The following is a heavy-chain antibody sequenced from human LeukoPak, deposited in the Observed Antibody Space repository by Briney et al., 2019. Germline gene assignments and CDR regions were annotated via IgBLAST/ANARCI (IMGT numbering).Heavy chain of an antibody. CDR1: GFTFSDFA. V-gene: IGHV3-23*01. CDR2: IGGTGET. J-gene: IGHJ3*02. CDR3: AKDSWARNGIYDPFDI. D-gene: IGHD2-8*01. Sequence: PGGSLRLSCAASGFTFSDFAMSWVRQAPGKGLGWVSVIGGTGETHSTDSVKGRFTISRDNSKNTLSLQMNSLRPEDTAVYYCAKDSWARNGIYDPFDIWGQGTMVTVSS.